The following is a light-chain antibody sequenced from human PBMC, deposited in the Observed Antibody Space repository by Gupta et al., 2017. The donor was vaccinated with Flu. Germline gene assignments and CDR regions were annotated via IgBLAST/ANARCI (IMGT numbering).Light chain of an antibody. J-gene: IGKJ1*01. V-gene: IGKV4-1*01. Sequence: GERATINCKSSQSVLYSSNNKNYLAWYQQKPGQAPKVLIYWASTRESGVPDRASGSGSGTDFTLTISSLQAEDVAVYYCQQYDDTPWTFGQGTKVEVK. CDR2: WAS. CDR3: QQYDDTPWT. CDR1: QSVLYSSNNKNY.